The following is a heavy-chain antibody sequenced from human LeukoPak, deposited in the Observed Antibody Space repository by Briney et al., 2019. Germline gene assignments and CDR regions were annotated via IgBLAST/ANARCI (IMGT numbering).Heavy chain of an antibody. D-gene: IGHD2-8*02. CDR3: ARKGFVESTGWRGAFDV. Sequence: KTSETLSLTCDVYRGSFSGYFWSWIRQTPGKGLEWLGEMNDSGSTNYNPSLKSRVTISVAVSMNQYSLRLTSVTAADTAVYYCARKGFVESTGWRGAFDVWGQGTMVTVSS. J-gene: IGHJ3*01. CDR2: MNDSGST. CDR1: RGSFSGYF. V-gene: IGHV4-34*01.